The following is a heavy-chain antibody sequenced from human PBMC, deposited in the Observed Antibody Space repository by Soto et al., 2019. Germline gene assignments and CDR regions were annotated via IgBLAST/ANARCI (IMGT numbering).Heavy chain of an antibody. Sequence: SETLSLTCSVSGADINTYSWTWIRQPAGKGLEWIGRIYTSASINYNPSLKGRVTLSVDTSTNQVSLRLASVTAADTAIYYCARDRAAGYNFYYGMDVWGQGTTVTVSS. J-gene: IGHJ6*02. CDR3: ARDRAAGYNFYYGMDV. V-gene: IGHV4-4*07. CDR1: GADINTYS. D-gene: IGHD6-19*01. CDR2: IYTSASI.